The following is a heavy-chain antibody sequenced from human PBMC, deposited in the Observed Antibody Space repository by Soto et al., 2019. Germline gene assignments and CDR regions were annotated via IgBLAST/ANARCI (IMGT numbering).Heavy chain of an antibody. J-gene: IGHJ4*02. CDR2: ISGSGDDT. CDR3: AKDRAVVGTRTSGGFDY. D-gene: IGHD6-19*01. CDR1: GFTFSNYD. Sequence: EVQLLESGGGLVQPGGSLGLSCVASGFTFSNYDMNWVRQAPGKGLEWVSYISGSGDDTDYADSVKGRFTISRDSSKNTLYLHMNSLRAEDTALYYCAKDRAVVGTRTSGGFDYWGQGTLVTVSS. V-gene: IGHV3-23*01.